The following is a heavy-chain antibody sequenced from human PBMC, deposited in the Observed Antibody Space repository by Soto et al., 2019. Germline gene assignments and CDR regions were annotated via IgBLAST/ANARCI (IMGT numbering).Heavy chain of an antibody. Sequence: SHTLSLTCAISGYSVSSNTAAWNVIRSSPSGGLEWLGRTYYRSNWRHDYAVSVKSRITVNPDTSKNHFSLQLNSVTPDDTAVYYCARGVAGSGFDLWGQGTLVTVSS. CDR2: TYYRSNWRH. D-gene: IGHD6-19*01. V-gene: IGHV6-1*01. J-gene: IGHJ4*02. CDR3: ARGVAGSGFDL. CDR1: GYSVSSNTAA.